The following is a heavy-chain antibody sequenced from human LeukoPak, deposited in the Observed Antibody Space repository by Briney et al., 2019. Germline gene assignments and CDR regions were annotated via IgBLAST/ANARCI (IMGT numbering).Heavy chain of an antibody. Sequence: GGSLRLPCAASGFTFSSYAMSWVRQAPGKGLEWVANIRQDGSDKHYLESVKGRFTISRDNAKNSLYLQMNSLRAEDTAVYYCARLSDTEGSSTSYRASDIWGQGTLVTVSS. D-gene: IGHD2-2*01. CDR1: GFTFSSYA. V-gene: IGHV3-7*01. CDR2: IRQDGSDK. J-gene: IGHJ3*02. CDR3: ARLSDTEGSSTSYRASDI.